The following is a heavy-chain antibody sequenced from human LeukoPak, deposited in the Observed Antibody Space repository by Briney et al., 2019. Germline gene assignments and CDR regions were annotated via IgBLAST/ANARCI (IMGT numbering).Heavy chain of an antibody. CDR2: IYHSGST. J-gene: IGHJ3*02. CDR1: GYSISSGYY. Sequence: SETLSLTCAVSGYSISSGYYWGWIRQPPGKGLEWIGNIYHSGSTYYNPSLKSRVTISVDTSKNQFSLKLSSVTAAETAVYYCARILGAYCSGGGCPDAFDIWGKGTTVTVSS. CDR3: ARILGAYCSGGGCPDAFDI. V-gene: IGHV4-38-2*01. D-gene: IGHD2-15*01.